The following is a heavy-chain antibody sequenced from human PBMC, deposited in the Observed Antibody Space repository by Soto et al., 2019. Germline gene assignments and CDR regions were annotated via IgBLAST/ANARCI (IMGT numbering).Heavy chain of an antibody. J-gene: IGHJ6*02. Sequence: ASETLSLTCAVSGGSITSSGYSWTWIRQPPGKGLEWIGYIYYSGSTYYNPSLKSRVTISVDTSKNQFSLKLSPVTAADTAVYYCARDAYYYGSGSGRGGYYGMDVWGQGTTVTVSS. CDR2: IYYSGST. D-gene: IGHD3-10*01. V-gene: IGHV4-30-2*05. CDR3: ARDAYYYGSGSGRGGYYGMDV. CDR1: GGSITSSGYS.